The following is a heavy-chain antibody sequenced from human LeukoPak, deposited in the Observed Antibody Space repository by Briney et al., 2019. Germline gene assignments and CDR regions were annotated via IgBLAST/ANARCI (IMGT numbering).Heavy chain of an antibody. J-gene: IGHJ6*02. D-gene: IGHD2-2*01. Sequence: GGSLRLSCAASGFTFSDYYMSWIRQAPGKGLEWVSYISSSGSTIYNADSVKGRFTISRDNAKNSLYLQMNSLRAEDTAVYYCARVGYCSSTSCYPGNYYYGMDVWGQGTTVTVSS. CDR2: ISSSGSTI. V-gene: IGHV3-11*01. CDR3: ARVGYCSSTSCYPGNYYYGMDV. CDR1: GFTFSDYY.